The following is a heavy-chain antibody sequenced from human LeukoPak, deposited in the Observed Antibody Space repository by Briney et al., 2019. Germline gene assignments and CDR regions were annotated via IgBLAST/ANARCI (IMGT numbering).Heavy chain of an antibody. D-gene: IGHD3-10*01. CDR3: ARGSRMVLGTRPWYFDY. Sequence: SETLSLTCAVYGGSFSGYYWSWIRQPPGKGLEWIGEINHSGSTNYNPSLKSRVTISVDTSKNQFSLKLSSVTAADTAVYYCARGSRMVLGTRPWYFDYWGQGTLVTVSS. J-gene: IGHJ4*02. CDR1: GGSFSGYY. V-gene: IGHV4-34*01. CDR2: INHSGST.